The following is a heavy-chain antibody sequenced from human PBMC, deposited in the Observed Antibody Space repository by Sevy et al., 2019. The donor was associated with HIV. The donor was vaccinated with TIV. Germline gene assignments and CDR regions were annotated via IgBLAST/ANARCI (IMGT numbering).Heavy chain of an antibody. CDR1: GGSISSSNYY. Sequence: SETLSLTCTVSGGSISSSNYYWGWIRQPPGKGLEWIGSIYYSGSPYYNPSLKSRVTISVDTSKNQFFLNLSSVTAPDTAVYYCAVMEVGGYDLLTGRSTGWFDPWGQGTLVTVSS. CDR2: IYYSGSP. CDR3: AVMEVGGYDLLTGRSTGWFDP. J-gene: IGHJ5*02. V-gene: IGHV4-39*01. D-gene: IGHD3-9*01.